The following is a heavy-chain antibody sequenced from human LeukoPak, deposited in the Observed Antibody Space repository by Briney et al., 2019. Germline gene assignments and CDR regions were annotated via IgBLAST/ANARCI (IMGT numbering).Heavy chain of an antibody. D-gene: IGHD2-2*01. CDR2: ISSSSSYI. Sequence: GGSLRLSCAASGFPFSSYSMNWVRQAPGKGLEWVSSISSSSSYIYYADSVKGRFTISRDNAKNSLYLQMNSLRAEDTAVYYCARGPYCSSTSCYGYYMDVWGKGTTVTVSS. J-gene: IGHJ6*03. CDR3: ARGPYCSSTSCYGYYMDV. V-gene: IGHV3-21*01. CDR1: GFPFSSYS.